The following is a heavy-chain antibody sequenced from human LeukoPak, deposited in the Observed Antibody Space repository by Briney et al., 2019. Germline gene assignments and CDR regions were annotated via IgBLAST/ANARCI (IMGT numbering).Heavy chain of an antibody. CDR2: PSGSGGST. Sequence: PGGSLRLSSPASRFTFLRHAMSCARQAPGKCLECAPAPSGSGGSTYYADSVKSRFTISRDNSKNTLYLQINSLRAEDTAVYYCAKDQEAITMVRGELDYWGQGTLVTVSS. D-gene: IGHD3-10*01. J-gene: IGHJ4*02. CDR3: AKDQEAITMVRGELDY. V-gene: IGHV3-23*01. CDR1: RFTFLRHA.